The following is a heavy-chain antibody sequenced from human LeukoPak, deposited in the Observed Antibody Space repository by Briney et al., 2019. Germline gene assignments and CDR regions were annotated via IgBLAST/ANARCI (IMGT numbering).Heavy chain of an antibody. CDR3: ARIHGDYAYWVDV. CDR1: GFIVSSNY. J-gene: IGHJ6*02. V-gene: IGHV3-53*01. CDR2: IYSDVST. D-gene: IGHD4-17*01. Sequence: PGGSLRLSCAASGFIVSSNYMSWVRQAPGKGLEWVSVIYSDVSTYYADSVKGRFTISRDRSKNTLYLQMNSLRVEDTAMYYCARIHGDYAYWVDVWGQGTTVTVSS.